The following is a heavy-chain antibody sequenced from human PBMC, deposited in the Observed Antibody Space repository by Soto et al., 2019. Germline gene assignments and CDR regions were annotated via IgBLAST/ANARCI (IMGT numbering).Heavy chain of an antibody. J-gene: IGHJ6*02. CDR1: GYTFTSYG. CDR3: GGDWGHNSSGYYEPGDYDYGMDV. V-gene: IGHV1-18*01. CDR2: MSASNGNT. Sequence: ASVKVSCKASGYTFTSYGISWVRQVPGQGLEWMGWMSASNGNTNYAQKLQGRVTMTTDTSTSTAYMELRSLRSDDTAVYYCGGDWGHNSSGYYEPGDYDYGMDVWGQGTTVTVSS. D-gene: IGHD3-22*01.